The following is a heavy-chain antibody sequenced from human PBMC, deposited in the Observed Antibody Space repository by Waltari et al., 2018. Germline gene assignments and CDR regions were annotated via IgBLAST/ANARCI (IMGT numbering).Heavy chain of an antibody. CDR2: IYYSGST. D-gene: IGHD6-19*01. J-gene: IGHJ4*02. CDR1: GGSISRYY. Sequence: QVQLQESGPGLVKPSETLSLTCTVSGGSISRYYWSWIRQPPGKGLELICDIYYSGSTNYNSSLKSLVTISVDTSKNQFSLKLSSVTAADTAVYYCAKAYSSGCFYFDYWGQGTLVTVSS. CDR3: AKAYSSGCFYFDY. V-gene: IGHV4-59*01.